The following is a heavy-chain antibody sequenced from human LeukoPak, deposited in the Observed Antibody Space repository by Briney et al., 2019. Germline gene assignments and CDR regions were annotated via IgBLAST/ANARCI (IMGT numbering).Heavy chain of an antibody. V-gene: IGHV4-59*01. Sequence: PSETLSLTCTVSGGSISSYYWSWIRQPPGKGLEWIGYNYYSGSPNYNPSRKRRVTISVDTSKNQFALKLSSVAGADTAVYYCARRGQQLPKGGDIWGQGTMVTVSS. J-gene: IGHJ3*02. CDR3: ARRGQQLPKGGDI. CDR2: NYYSGSP. D-gene: IGHD6-13*01. CDR1: GGSISSYY.